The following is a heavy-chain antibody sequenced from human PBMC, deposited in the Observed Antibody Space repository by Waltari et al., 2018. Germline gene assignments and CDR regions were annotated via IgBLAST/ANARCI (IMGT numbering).Heavy chain of an antibody. CDR2: IFYSGNA. CDR1: GGSISNKYYS. J-gene: IGHJ4*02. V-gene: IGHV4-39*01. D-gene: IGHD2-15*01. Sequence: QLQLQESGPGLLKPSETLSLTCGVSGGSISNKYYSWAWIRQPQGQGLEWIGNIFYSGNANYSPSLKSRVTISVDTSKNNFSLKLSSVTAADTAVYYCARLGYNNENYYIGFDYWGQGTLVTISS. CDR3: ARLGYNNENYYIGFDY.